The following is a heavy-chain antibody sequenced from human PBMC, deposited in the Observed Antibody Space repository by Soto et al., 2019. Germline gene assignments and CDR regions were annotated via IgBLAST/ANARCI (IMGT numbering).Heavy chain of an antibody. V-gene: IGHV1-18*01. J-gene: IGHJ6*02. CDR3: AIGALRWFGELLQRTPGMDV. CDR2: INSYNGYT. D-gene: IGHD3-10*01. Sequence: ASVKVSCKASGYTFTSYGISWVRQAPGQGLEWMGWINSYNGYTNYAQKFQGRVTMTTDTSTSTAYMELRSLRSDDTAVYYCAIGALRWFGELLQRTPGMDVWGQGTTVTV. CDR1: GYTFTSYG.